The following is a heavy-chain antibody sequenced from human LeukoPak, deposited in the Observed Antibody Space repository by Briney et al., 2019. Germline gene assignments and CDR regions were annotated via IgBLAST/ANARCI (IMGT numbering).Heavy chain of an antibody. CDR3: ARLEAAYCGGDCSHAFDI. CDR2: IYYSGST. J-gene: IGHJ3*02. V-gene: IGHV4-59*08. CDR1: GGSISSYY. Sequence: SETLSLTCTVSGGSISSYYWSWIRQPPGKGLEWIGYIYYSGSTNYNPSLKSRVTISVDTSKNQFSLKLSSVTAADTAVYYCARLEAAYCGGDCSHAFDIWGQGTMVTVSS. D-gene: IGHD2-21*02.